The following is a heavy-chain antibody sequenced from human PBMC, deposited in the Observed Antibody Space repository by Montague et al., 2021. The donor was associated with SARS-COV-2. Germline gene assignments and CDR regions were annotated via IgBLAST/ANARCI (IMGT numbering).Heavy chain of an antibody. J-gene: IGHJ4*02. CDR1: GDTLSDYY. CDR3: ASDMVVLTRYNYFIH. Sequence: SETLSLTCTVSGDTLSDYYWSWIRQPPGKGLEWIGFISYNGRTNYNPSLKSRVTISLDSSKNQFSLRLNSVTAADTALYYCASDMVVLTRYNYFIHWGQGTLVSVSS. D-gene: IGHD5-18*01. CDR2: ISYNGRT. V-gene: IGHV4-59*03.